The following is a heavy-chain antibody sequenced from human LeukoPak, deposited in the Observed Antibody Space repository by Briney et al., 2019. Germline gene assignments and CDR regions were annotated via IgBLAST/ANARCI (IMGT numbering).Heavy chain of an antibody. V-gene: IGHV4-39*07. CDR1: GGSISSRTYY. Sequence: SESLSLTCTVSGGSISSRTYYWAWIRQPPGKGLEWIGSINYSGKITYNPSLKSRVTVSLDTSKNQFSLTLSSVTAADTAVYYCARDFGDWRTDYWGQGTLVTVSS. D-gene: IGHD2-21*02. J-gene: IGHJ4*02. CDR2: INYSGKI. CDR3: ARDFGDWRTDY.